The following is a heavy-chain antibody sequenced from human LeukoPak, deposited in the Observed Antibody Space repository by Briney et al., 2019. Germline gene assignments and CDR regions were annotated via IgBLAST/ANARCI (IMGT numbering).Heavy chain of an antibody. CDR3: ARDETVQLERQPPLPLDY. CDR2: INPSGGSI. Sequence: ASVKVSCKASGYTFTSYYMHWVRQAPGQGLEWMGIINPSGGSISYAQKFQGRVTMTRDTSTSTVYMELSSLRSEDTAVYYCARDETVQLERQPPLPLDYWGREPWSPSPQ. CDR1: GYTFTSYY. D-gene: IGHD1-1*01. V-gene: IGHV1-46*01. J-gene: IGHJ4*02.